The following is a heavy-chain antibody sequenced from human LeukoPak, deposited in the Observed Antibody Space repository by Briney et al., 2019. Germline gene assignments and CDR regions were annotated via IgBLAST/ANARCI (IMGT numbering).Heavy chain of an antibody. CDR3: ARALWSTGGPIDY. CDR2: MNPNSGNT. J-gene: IGHJ4*02. D-gene: IGHD3-10*01. Sequence: ASVKVSCKASGYTFTSYDINWVRQATGQGLEWMGWMNPNSGNTGYAQKFQGRLTMTRNTSISTAYMELSSLRSEDTAVYYCARALWSTGGPIDYWGQGTLVTVSS. V-gene: IGHV1-8*01. CDR1: GYTFTSYD.